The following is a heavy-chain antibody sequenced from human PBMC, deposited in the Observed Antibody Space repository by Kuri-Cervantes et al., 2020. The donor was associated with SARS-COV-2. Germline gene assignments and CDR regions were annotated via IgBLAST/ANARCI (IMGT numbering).Heavy chain of an antibody. J-gene: IGHJ4*02. V-gene: IGHV1-18*04. D-gene: IGHD6-19*01. CDR2: ISAYNGNT. CDR3: VYSSGWYGAY. Sequence: ASVKVSCKASGYTFTSYYMHWVRQAPGQGLEWMGWISAYNGNTNYAQKLQGRVTMTTDTSTSTAYMELRSLRSDDTAVYYCVYSSGWYGAYWGQGTLVTVSS. CDR1: GYTFTSYY.